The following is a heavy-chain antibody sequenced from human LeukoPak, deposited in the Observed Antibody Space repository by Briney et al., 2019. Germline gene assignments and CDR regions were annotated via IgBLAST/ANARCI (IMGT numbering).Heavy chain of an antibody. Sequence: GGSLRLSCAASGFTFSSYGMHWLRQAPGKGLEWVAVISYDGSNKYYADSVKGRFTISRDNSKNTLYLQMNSPRAEDTAVYYCAKVGLRDGYNYYFDYWGQGTLVTVSS. V-gene: IGHV3-30*18. CDR1: GFTFSSYG. J-gene: IGHJ4*02. CDR3: AKVGLRDGYNYYFDY. CDR2: ISYDGSNK. D-gene: IGHD5-24*01.